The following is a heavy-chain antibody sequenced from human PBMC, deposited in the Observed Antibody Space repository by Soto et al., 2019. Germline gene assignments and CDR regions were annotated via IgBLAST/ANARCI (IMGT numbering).Heavy chain of an antibody. V-gene: IGHV4-31*03. Sequence: QVQLQESGPGLVKPSQTLSLTCTVSGGSISSGGYYWSWIRQHPGKGLEWIGYIYYSGSTYYNPSLKSRVTISVDTSKNQFSLKLSSVIAADTAVDYCARGGERYCSGGSCYPFDYWGQGTLVTVSS. CDR3: ARGGERYCSGGSCYPFDY. CDR1: GGSISSGGYY. J-gene: IGHJ4*02. D-gene: IGHD2-15*01. CDR2: IYYSGST.